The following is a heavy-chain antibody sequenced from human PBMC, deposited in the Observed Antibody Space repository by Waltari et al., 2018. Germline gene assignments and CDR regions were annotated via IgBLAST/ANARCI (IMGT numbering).Heavy chain of an antibody. CDR2: VLGTGKN. CDR1: GDSVTSHNW. V-gene: IGHV4-4*02. CDR3: ARDRGRGLYLDV. D-gene: IGHD2-15*01. J-gene: IGHJ4*02. Sequence: QLQESGPGLVKPSGTLSLSSAVSGDSVTSHNWWSWVRQSPQRGLEWIGQVLGTGKNNYSPSFASRVTMSLDASNNQFSLKVTSATAADTAVYYCARDRGRGLYLDVWGPGTLVTVSP.